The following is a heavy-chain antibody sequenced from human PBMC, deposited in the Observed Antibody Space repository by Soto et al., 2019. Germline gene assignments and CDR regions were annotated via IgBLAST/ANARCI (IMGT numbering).Heavy chain of an antibody. CDR2: IYDSGNT. CDR1: GGSVSSGSFY. D-gene: IGHD3-10*01. V-gene: IGHV4-61*01. Sequence: QVQLQESGPGLVKPSETLSLTCTVSGGSVSSGSFYWGWIRQPPGKGLEWIGYIYDSGNTNYNPSLKSRVTILLDTSKNQFSLKLSSVTAADTAMYYCARTYSWGSGRGRSMDVWGRGTTVTVS. J-gene: IGHJ6*02. CDR3: ARTYSWGSGRGRSMDV.